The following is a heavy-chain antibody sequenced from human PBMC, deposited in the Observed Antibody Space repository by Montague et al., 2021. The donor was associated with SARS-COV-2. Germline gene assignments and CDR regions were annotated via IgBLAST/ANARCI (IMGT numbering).Heavy chain of an antibody. CDR1: GASISSYY. CDR3: AGARGRFLHFDL. V-gene: IGHV4-59*01. Sequence: SETLSLTCTVSGASISSYYWNWIRQSPGKGLEWIGYIYYRGSTKYNSSFKSRGTMFVDTSKRQMSLRLTSVTAADTAVYYCAGARGRFLHFDLWGRGTLVTVSS. CDR2: IYYRGST. J-gene: IGHJ2*01. D-gene: IGHD5-12*01.